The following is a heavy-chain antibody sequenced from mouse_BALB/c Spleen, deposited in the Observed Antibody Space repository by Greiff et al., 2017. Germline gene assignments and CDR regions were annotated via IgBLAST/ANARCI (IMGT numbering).Heavy chain of an antibody. V-gene: IGHV1S81*02. CDR1: GYTFTSYY. J-gene: IGHJ3*01. Sequence: VQLQQPGAELVKPGASVKLSCKASGYTFTSYYMYWVKQRPGQGLEWIGGIDPSNGGTNFNEKFKSKATLTVDKSSSTAYMQLSSLTSEDSAVYYCTNTASFAYWGQGTLVTVSA. CDR2: IDPSNGGT. CDR3: TNTASFAY. D-gene: IGHD1-2*01.